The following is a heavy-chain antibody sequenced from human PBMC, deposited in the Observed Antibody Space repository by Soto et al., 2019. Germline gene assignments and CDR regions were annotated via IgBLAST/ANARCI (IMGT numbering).Heavy chain of an antibody. V-gene: IGHV3-23*01. CDR1: GFTFSSYA. D-gene: IGHD3-9*01. CDR2: ISGSGGST. CDR3: AKVRPGYDILTGSFDY. J-gene: IGHJ4*02. Sequence: EAQLLESGGGLVQPGGSLRLSCAASGFTFSSYAMSWVRQAPGKGLEWVSAISGSGGSTYYADSVKGRFTISRDNSKNTLYLQMNSLRAEDTAVYYCAKVRPGYDILTGSFDYWGQGTLVTVSS.